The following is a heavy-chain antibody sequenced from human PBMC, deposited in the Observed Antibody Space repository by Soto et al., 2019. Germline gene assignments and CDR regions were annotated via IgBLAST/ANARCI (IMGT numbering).Heavy chain of an antibody. V-gene: IGHV1-3*01. CDR3: ARSILVVTALDY. J-gene: IGHJ4*02. CDR1: GYTFTSYA. Sequence: GASVKGSCHASGYTFTSYAMHWVRQAPGQRLEWMGWINAGNGNTKYSQKLQGRVTMTTDTSTSTAYMELRSLRSEDTAVYYCARSILVVTALDYWGQGTLVTVSS. CDR2: INAGNGNT. D-gene: IGHD2-21*02.